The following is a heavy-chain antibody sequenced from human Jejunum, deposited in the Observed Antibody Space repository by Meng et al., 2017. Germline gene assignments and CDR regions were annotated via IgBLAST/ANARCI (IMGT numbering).Heavy chain of an antibody. Sequence: QVQMQESVPGLVKPSETLSLTCTVSGGSIISTTAYWGWIRQPPGKTLEWIGSIYYSGSTHYNPSLKRRVFVSIDTSKDQFSLKLTSAAAADTAIYYCARNRTQGFFDIWSQGTLVTVSS. D-gene: IGHD1/OR15-1a*01. CDR3: ARNRTQGFFDI. CDR2: IYYSGST. V-gene: IGHV4-39*01. CDR1: GGSIISTTAY. J-gene: IGHJ4*02.